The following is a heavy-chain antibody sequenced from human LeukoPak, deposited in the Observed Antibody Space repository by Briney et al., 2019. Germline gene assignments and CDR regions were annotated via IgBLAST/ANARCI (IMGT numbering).Heavy chain of an antibody. CDR2: ISRSGSST. CDR3: ANILPPRGLQKDYYYYYGMDV. V-gene: IGHV3-48*02. CDR1: GFIVSSTY. Sequence: GGSLRLSCAASGFIVSSTYMNWVRQAPGKGLEWVSYISRSGSSTYYADSAEGRFIISRDNAKNSLYLQMNGLRDEDTAVYYCANILPPRGLQKDYYYYYGMDVWGQGTTVTVSS. J-gene: IGHJ6*02. D-gene: IGHD3-9*01.